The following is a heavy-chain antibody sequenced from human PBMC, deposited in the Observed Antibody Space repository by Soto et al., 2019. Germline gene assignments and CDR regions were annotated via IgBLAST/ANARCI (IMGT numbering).Heavy chain of an antibody. D-gene: IGHD1-1*01. V-gene: IGHV4-31*09. CDR1: GGSISSGVYY. Sequence: PSETLSLTCTVSGGSISSGVYYWSWIRQHPGKGLEWIGYIYYSGSTYYNPSLESRVTISVDKSKNQFSLKLMSLSAADTAVYYCGRLEGLATISYYFDYWGQGALVTVSS. J-gene: IGHJ4*02. CDR2: IYYSGST. CDR3: GRLEGLATISYYFDY.